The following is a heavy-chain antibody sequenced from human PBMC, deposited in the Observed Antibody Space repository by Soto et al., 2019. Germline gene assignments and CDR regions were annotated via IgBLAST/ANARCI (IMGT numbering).Heavy chain of an antibody. Sequence: QVQLVQSGAEVMKPGASVKVSCMSFGYTFTTYHMYWVRQAPGQGLEWMGKINPSGGSTRYAHRFQGRVTMTRDTSTSTVYMELSGLTSEDTAVYYCTRAFPGATGTTTFDKWGQGTLVTVSS. CDR1: GYTFTTYH. J-gene: IGHJ4*02. CDR2: INPSGGST. CDR3: TRAFPGATGTTTFDK. D-gene: IGHD1-1*01. V-gene: IGHV1-46*03.